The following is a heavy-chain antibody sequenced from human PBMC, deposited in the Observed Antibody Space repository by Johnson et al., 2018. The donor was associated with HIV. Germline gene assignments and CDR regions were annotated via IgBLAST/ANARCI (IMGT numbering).Heavy chain of an antibody. CDR2: IRWNSGSI. D-gene: IGHD3-9*01. CDR1: GFTFDDYA. Sequence: VQLVESGGGLVQPGRSLRLSCAASGFTFDDYAMHWVRQAPGKGLEWVSGIRWNSGSIGYADSVKGRFTISRDNAKNSLYLQMNSLRPEDTAVYYCARDGRDLVTRGSFDVWGQGTVVTVSS. V-gene: IGHV3-9*01. CDR3: ARDGRDLVTRGSFDV. J-gene: IGHJ3*01.